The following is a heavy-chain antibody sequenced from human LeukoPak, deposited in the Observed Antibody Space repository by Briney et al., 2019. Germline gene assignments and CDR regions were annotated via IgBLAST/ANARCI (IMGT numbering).Heavy chain of an antibody. CDR2: ISYDGSNK. D-gene: IGHD5-18*01. CDR3: AIRRGYSYGYVAPLDY. CDR1: GFTFSSYA. V-gene: IGHV3-30*04. Sequence: GRSLRLSCAASGFTFSSYAMHWVRQAPGKGLEWVAVISYDGSNKYYADSVKGRFTISRDNSKNTLYLQMNSLRAEDTAVYYCAIRRGYSYGYVAPLDYWGQGTLVTVSS. J-gene: IGHJ4*02.